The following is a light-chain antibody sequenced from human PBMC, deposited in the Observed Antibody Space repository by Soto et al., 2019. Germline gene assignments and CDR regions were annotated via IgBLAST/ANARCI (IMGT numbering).Light chain of an antibody. CDR2: EVS. CDR1: NSDLGGYNY. CDR3: SSYTSSGTLV. Sequence: QSVLTQPASVSGSPGQSITVSCTGTNSDLGGYNYVSWYQHHPGKAPKLMIYEVSNRPSGVSNRFSGSKSGNTASLAISGLQAEDEDDYYCSSYTSSGTLVFGTGTKVTVL. V-gene: IGLV2-14*01. J-gene: IGLJ1*01.